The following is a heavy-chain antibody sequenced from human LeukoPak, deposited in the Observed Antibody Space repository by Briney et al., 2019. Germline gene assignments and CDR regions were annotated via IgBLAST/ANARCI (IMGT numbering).Heavy chain of an antibody. CDR1: GFTSTNAW. D-gene: IGHD3-10*01. V-gene: IGHV3-15*01. CDR3: TTDLGTYYHGSQRLIPIDY. Sequence: PGGSLRLSCVDSGFTSTNAWMSWVRQAPGKGLEWIGRTKSKTDGETTNYAEPVRGRFTISRDDSKSAVYLQMNSLKIEDTAVYYCTTDLGTYYHGSQRLIPIDYWGQGTLVTVSS. J-gene: IGHJ4*02. CDR2: TKSKTDGETT.